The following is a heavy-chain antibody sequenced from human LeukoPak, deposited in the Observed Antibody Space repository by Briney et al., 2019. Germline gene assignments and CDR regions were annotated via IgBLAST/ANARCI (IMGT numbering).Heavy chain of an antibody. V-gene: IGHV3-23*01. D-gene: IGHD2-21*02. CDR1: GIAFSSYA. CDR3: AKALIVVVTAIDY. J-gene: IGHJ4*02. Sequence: GGSLRLSCAASGIAFSSYAMNWVRQAPGKGLEWVSGISGSGSSTYYADSVKGRFTISRDNSKNTLYLQMNSLRAEDTAVYYCAKALIVVVTAIDYWGQGTLVTVSS. CDR2: ISGSGSST.